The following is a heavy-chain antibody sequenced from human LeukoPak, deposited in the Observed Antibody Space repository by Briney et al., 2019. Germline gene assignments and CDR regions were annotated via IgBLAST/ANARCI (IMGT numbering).Heavy chain of an antibody. J-gene: IGHJ4*02. CDR2: ISSDVNIK. Sequence: GGSLRLSCTASGFAFSTYGMHWVRQAPGKGLEWVAVISSDVNIKYYADSVKGRFTISRDSSSKMVSLQMNSLGTEDTAVYYCVREGFYESGSLPTFYFDYWGQGTLVTVSS. CDR3: VREGFYESGSLPTFYFDY. D-gene: IGHD3-10*01. CDR1: GFAFSTYG. V-gene: IGHV3-30*19.